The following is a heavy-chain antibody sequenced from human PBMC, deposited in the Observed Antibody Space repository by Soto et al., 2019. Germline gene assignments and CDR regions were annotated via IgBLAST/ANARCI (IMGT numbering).Heavy chain of an antibody. CDR2: TYYRSRWFN. CDR3: ARDLEDPVALPAATYFHCDGMDV. CDR1: GDSVSNNNPG. V-gene: IGHV6-1*01. Sequence: PSQTLSLTCDLSGDSVSNNNPGWNWIRQSPSRGLEWLGRTYYRSRWFNDYAVSVKSRITITPDTSKNQLSLQLNSVTPEDTAVYFCARDLEDPVALPAATYFHCDGMDVWGQGTTVTVSS. J-gene: IGHJ6*02. D-gene: IGHD2-2*01.